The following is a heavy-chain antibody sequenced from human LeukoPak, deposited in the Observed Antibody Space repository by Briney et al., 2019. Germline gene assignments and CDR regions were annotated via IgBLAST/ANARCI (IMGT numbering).Heavy chain of an antibody. CDR1: GFTFSSYG. J-gene: IGHJ4*02. CDR3: ARDSWGYYDSSGYLAYYFDY. D-gene: IGHD3-22*01. CDR2: IWYDGSNK. Sequence: GGSLRLSCAASGFTFSSYGMHWVRQAPGKGLEWVAVIWYDGSNKYYADSVKGRFTISRDNSKNTLFLQMHSLRAEDTAVYYCARDSWGYYDSSGYLAYYFDYWGQGTLVTVSS. V-gene: IGHV3-33*01.